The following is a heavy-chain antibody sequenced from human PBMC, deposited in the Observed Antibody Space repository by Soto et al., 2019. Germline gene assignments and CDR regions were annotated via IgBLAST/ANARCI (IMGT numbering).Heavy chain of an antibody. CDR3: ATVASTKFDS. CDR1: GGSIRSPSYN. CDR2: FFYGGRT. Sequence: QVQLQQSGPGLLKPSETLSLTCTVSGGSIRSPSYNRGWVRQPPGKGQEWIGSFFYGGRTHYSPSPVSRPSISVDTARSQVSLILSSVTAADTAAYYCATVASTKFDSWGQGALVVVSS. V-gene: IGHV4-39*01. D-gene: IGHD1-1*01. J-gene: IGHJ4*02.